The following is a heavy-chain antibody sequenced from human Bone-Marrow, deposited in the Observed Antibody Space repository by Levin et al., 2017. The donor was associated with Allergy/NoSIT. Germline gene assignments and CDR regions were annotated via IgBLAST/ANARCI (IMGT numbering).Heavy chain of an antibody. J-gene: IGHJ5*02. CDR2: ISSSSSYT. CDR1: GFTFSDYY. D-gene: IGHD2-2*01. V-gene: IGHV3-11*06. CDR3: ARALGYCSSTSCYCSWFDP. Sequence: GESLKISCAASGFTFSDYYMSWIRQAPGKGLEWVSYISSSSSYTNYADSVKGRFTISRDNAKNSLYLQMNSLRAEDTAVYYCARALGYCSSTSCYCSWFDPWGQGTLVTVSS.